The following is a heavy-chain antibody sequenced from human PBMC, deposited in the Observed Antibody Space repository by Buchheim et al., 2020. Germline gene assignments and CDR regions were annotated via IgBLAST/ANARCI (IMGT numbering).Heavy chain of an antibody. CDR3: AADGWHTAMGYFDY. CDR1: GFTFTSSA. V-gene: IGHV1-58*01. Sequence: QMQLVQSGPEVKKPGTSVKVSCKASGFTFTSSAVQWVRQARGQRLEWIGWTVVGSGNTNYAQKFQERVTITRDMSTSTAYMELGNLRSNDTAVYYCAADGWHTAMGYFDYWGQGTL. D-gene: IGHD5-18*01. CDR2: TVVGSGNT. J-gene: IGHJ4*02.